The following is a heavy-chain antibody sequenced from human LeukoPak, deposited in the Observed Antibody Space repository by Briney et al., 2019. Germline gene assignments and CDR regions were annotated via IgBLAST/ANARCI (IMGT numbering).Heavy chain of an antibody. Sequence: PSETLSLTCAVYGGSFSGYYWNWIRQPPGKGLEWIGEINHSGSINYNPSLKSRVTISVDTSKNQFSLKLSSVTAADTAVYYCAGAPRRTVTTFWTLNWFDPWGQGTLVTVSS. CDR1: GGSFSGYY. V-gene: IGHV4-34*01. D-gene: IGHD4-17*01. CDR2: INHSGSI. J-gene: IGHJ5*02. CDR3: AGAPRRTVTTFWTLNWFDP.